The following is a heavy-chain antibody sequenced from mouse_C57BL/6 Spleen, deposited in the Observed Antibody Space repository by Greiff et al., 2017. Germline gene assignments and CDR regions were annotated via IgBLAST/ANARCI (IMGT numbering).Heavy chain of an antibody. CDR2: ISSGSSTI. D-gene: IGHD1-1*01. CDR3: ARITTVVANAMDY. Sequence: EVHLVESGGGLVKPGGSLKLSCAASGFTFSDYGMHWVRQAPEKGLEWVAYISSGSSTIYYADTVKGRFTISRDNAKNTLFLQMTSLRSEDTAMYYCARITTVVANAMDYWGQGTSVTVSS. V-gene: IGHV5-17*01. CDR1: GFTFSDYG. J-gene: IGHJ4*01.